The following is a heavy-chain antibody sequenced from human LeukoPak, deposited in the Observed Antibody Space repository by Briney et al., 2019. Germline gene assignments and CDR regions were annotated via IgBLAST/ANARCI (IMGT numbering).Heavy chain of an antibody. D-gene: IGHD3-3*01. V-gene: IGHV3-48*03. J-gene: IGHJ3*02. CDR2: ISSSGDVV. CDR3: ARDLFAVVTLNRGAFDI. CDR1: GFSFSSYA. Sequence: GGSLRLSCAASGFSFSSYAMTWVRQAPGKGLEWVSYISSSGDVVYYADSVRGRFTFSRDNAKNSLYLQMNSLRTEDTAVYYCARDLFAVVTLNRGAFDIWGQGTMVTVSS.